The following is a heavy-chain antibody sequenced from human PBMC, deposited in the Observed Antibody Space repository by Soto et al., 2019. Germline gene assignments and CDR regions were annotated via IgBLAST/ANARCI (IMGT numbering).Heavy chain of an antibody. D-gene: IGHD1-1*01. J-gene: IGHJ4*02. V-gene: IGHV3-30*18. CDR2: ISYDGGEK. CDR3: ANDGMGSPDY. Sequence: QVQLVESGGGVVQPGRSLRLSCAASGFNFSTYGVHWVRQAPGKGLEWVGVISYDGGEKYYADSVKGRFTISRDNSKDTLYLQMNSLRPEDTAVYYCANDGMGSPDYWGQGTLVTVSS. CDR1: GFNFSTYG.